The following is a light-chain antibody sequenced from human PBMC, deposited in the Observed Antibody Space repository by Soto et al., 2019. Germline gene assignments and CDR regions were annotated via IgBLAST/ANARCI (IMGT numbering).Light chain of an antibody. V-gene: IGKV1-5*03. Sequence: DIQITQSPATLSASVGDRVTIASRASQTIEDWLAWYQQKPGEAPKLLIYRASSLEGGVPARFSGSGSGTELTLTMSSLQPEDLATYYCQQYKSYSTFGLVTKVEIK. CDR2: RAS. CDR1: QTIEDW. J-gene: IGKJ1*01. CDR3: QQYKSYST.